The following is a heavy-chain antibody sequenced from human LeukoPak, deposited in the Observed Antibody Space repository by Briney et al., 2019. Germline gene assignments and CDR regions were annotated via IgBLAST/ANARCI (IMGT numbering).Heavy chain of an antibody. CDR1: GFTFSSYG. V-gene: IGHV3-30*02. J-gene: IGHJ5*02. CDR3: AKVPDPYGDYAVFDP. D-gene: IGHD4-17*01. Sequence: GGSLRLSCAASGFTFSSYGMHWVRQAPGKGLEWVAFIRYDGSNKYYADSVKGRFTISRDNSKNTLYLQMNSLRAEDTAVYYCAKVPDPYGDYAVFDPWGRGTLVTVSS. CDR2: IRYDGSNK.